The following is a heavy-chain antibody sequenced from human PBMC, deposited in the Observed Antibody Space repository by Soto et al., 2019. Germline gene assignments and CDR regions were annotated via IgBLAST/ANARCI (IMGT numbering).Heavy chain of an antibody. Sequence: PSETLSLTCTVSGVSISSGDYYWSWIRQHPGKGLEWIGYIYYSGSTYYNPSLKSRVTISVDTSKNQFSLKLSSVTAADTAVYYCARDRHYYDSSGERFDWFDPWGQGTLVTVSS. CDR1: GVSISSGDYY. CDR3: ARDRHYYDSSGERFDWFDP. D-gene: IGHD3-22*01. J-gene: IGHJ5*02. V-gene: IGHV4-31*03. CDR2: IYYSGST.